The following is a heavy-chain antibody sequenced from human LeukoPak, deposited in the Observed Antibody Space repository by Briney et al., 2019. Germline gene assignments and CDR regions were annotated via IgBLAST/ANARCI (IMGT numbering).Heavy chain of an antibody. CDR1: GFAFSSYN. CDR3: ARAGTCSSTSCDGGIEY. Sequence: GGSLRLSCAASGFAFSSYNMKRVRPAPGKGLEWVSFISTTSTYIYYADSVKGRFTVSRDNSKNLLYLQMDSLRVEDTAVYYCARAGTCSSTSCDGGIEYWGQGTLVTVSS. D-gene: IGHD2-2*01. CDR2: ISTTSTYI. J-gene: IGHJ4*02. V-gene: IGHV3-21*06.